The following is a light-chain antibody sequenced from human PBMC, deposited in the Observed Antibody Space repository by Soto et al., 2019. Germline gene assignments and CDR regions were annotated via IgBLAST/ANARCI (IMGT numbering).Light chain of an antibody. CDR3: QQRSNWPRIT. Sequence: EIVMTQSPATLSVSPGERATLSCRASQSVSSYLAWYQQKPGQAPRLLIYDASNRATGIPARFSGSGSGTDFTLTISSLEPEDFAVYYCQQRSNWPRITFGGGTKVDNK. CDR2: DAS. V-gene: IGKV3-11*01. CDR1: QSVSSY. J-gene: IGKJ4*01.